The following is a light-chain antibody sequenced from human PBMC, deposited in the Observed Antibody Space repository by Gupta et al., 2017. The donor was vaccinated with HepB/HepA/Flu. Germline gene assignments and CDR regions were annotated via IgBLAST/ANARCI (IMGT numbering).Light chain of an antibody. Sequence: EIVLTQSPATLSLSPGERATLSCRASQSVSSYLAWYQQKPGQAPRLLIYDASNRATGIPARCSGSGSGTDFTLTISSLEPEDFAVYYCQQSSNWPLTFGGGTKVEIK. CDR1: QSVSSY. CDR3: QQSSNWPLT. V-gene: IGKV3-11*01. J-gene: IGKJ4*01. CDR2: DAS.